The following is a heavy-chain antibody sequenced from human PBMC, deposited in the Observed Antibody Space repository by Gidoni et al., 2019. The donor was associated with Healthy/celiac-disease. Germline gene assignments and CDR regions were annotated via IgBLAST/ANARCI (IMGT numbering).Heavy chain of an antibody. CDR2: IWYDGSNK. V-gene: IGHV3-33*01. J-gene: IGHJ4*02. CDR1: GFTFSSYG. CDR3: ARDQGKPPGFDY. D-gene: IGHD6-13*01. Sequence: LRLSCAASGFTFSSYGMHGVRQAPGKGLEWVAVIWYDGSNKYYADSVKGRFTISRDNSKNTLYLQMNSLRAEDTAVYYCARDQGKPPGFDYWGQGTLVTVSS.